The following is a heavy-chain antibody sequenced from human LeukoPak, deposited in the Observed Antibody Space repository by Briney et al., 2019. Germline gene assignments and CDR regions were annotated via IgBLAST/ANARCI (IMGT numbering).Heavy chain of an antibody. CDR1: GFTFDDYA. J-gene: IGHJ4*02. CDR2: ISWNSGSI. Sequence: GGSLRLSCAASGFTFDDYAMHWVRQPPGKGLEWVSGISWNSGSIVYADSVKGRFTISRDNAKNSLYLRMNSLRVEDTAFYYCAKDNRRHYTSGPNPDSLHWGQGALVTVSS. V-gene: IGHV3-9*01. CDR3: AKDNRRHYTSGPNPDSLH. D-gene: IGHD6-19*01.